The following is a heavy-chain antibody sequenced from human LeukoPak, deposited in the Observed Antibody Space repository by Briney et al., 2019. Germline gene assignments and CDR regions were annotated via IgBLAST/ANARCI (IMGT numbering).Heavy chain of an antibody. CDR2: ISSSGSTI. CDR3: ARDHGYYDFWSGYSITLGSSLNWFDP. V-gene: IGHV3-11*01. D-gene: IGHD3-3*01. J-gene: IGHJ5*02. CDR1: GFTFSDYY. Sequence: GGSLRLSCAASGFTFSDYYMSWIRQAPGKGLEWVSYISSSGSTIYYADSVKGRFTISRDNAKNSLYLQMNSLRAEDTAVYYCARDHGYYDFWSGYSITLGSSLNWFDPWGQGTLVTVSS.